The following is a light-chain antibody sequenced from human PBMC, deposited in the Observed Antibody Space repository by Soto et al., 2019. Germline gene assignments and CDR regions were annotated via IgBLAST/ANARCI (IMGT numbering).Light chain of an antibody. CDR1: SSDVGGYNY. Sequence: QSALTQPASVSGSPGQSITISCTGTSSDVGGYNYVSWYQHHPGKVPKLMIYEVTNRPSGISNRFSGSKSGNTASLTISGLQAEDEADYYCSSYTTSYTQVFGGGTKVNVL. CDR2: EVT. V-gene: IGLV2-14*01. J-gene: IGLJ2*01. CDR3: SSYTTSYTQV.